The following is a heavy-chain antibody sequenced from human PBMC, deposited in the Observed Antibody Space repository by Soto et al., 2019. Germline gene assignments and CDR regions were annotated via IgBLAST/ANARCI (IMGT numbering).Heavy chain of an antibody. CDR2: ISYDGSNK. D-gene: IGHD6-19*01. J-gene: IGHJ4*02. Sequence: QVQLVESGGGVVQPGRSLRLSCAASGFTFSSYGMHWVRQAPGKGLEWVAVISYDGSNKYYADSVKGRFTISRDNSKNTLYLQMNSLRAEATAVYYCASTYRVKQWLVPADYWGQGTLVTVSS. CDR1: GFTFSSYG. V-gene: IGHV3-30*03. CDR3: ASTYRVKQWLVPADY.